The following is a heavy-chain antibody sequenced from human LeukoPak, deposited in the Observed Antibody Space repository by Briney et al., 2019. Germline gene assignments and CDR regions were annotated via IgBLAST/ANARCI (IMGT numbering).Heavy chain of an antibody. CDR3: ARDRSGSYVGWFDP. CDR1: GGSISSSSYY. CDR2: IFYTGNT. D-gene: IGHD1-26*01. J-gene: IGHJ5*02. Sequence: SETLSLTCTVSGGSISSSSYYWGWVRQPSGKGLQWIGSIFYTGNTYYKPSLKSRVTISVDTSKNQLSLNLRSVTAADTAIYYCARDRSGSYVGWFDPWGQGTLVTVSS. V-gene: IGHV4-39*07.